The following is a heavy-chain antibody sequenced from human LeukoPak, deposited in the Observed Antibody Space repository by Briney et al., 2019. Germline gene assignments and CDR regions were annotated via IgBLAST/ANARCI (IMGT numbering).Heavy chain of an antibody. CDR3: AKVGSWAVDI. Sequence: GGSLRLSCAASGFTFSSYGMHWVRQAPGKGLEWVAFIRYDGSNKNYADSVKGRFTISRDNSKNTLYLQMNSLRAEDTAVYYCAKVGSWAVDIWGQGAMVTVSS. CDR1: GFTFSSYG. CDR2: IRYDGSNK. D-gene: IGHD4-11*01. V-gene: IGHV3-30*02. J-gene: IGHJ3*02.